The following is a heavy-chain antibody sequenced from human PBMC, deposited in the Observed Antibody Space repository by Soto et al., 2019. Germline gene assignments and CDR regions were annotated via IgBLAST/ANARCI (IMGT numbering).Heavy chain of an antibody. V-gene: IGHV1-18*04. CDR2: ISAYNGNT. D-gene: IGHD2-15*01. CDR3: ARSLALAVAASNNYLDP. Sequence: QVQLVQSGTEVKKPGASVKVSCKASGYEFTNYGISWVRQAPGQGLEWMGWISAYNGNTKYEQTLQGRITMSTDTSTGKAYMELRRLRSDDTALYYCARSLALAVAASNNYLDPWGQGTLVIVSS. J-gene: IGHJ5*02. CDR1: GYEFTNYG.